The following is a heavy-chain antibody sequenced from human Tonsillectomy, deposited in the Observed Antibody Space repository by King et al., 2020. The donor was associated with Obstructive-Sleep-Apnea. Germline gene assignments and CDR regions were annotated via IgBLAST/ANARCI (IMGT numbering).Heavy chain of an antibody. CDR3: ARGGGLPGIAAAAALFDY. CDR2: IYYSGST. V-gene: IGHV4-59*01. D-gene: IGHD6-13*01. Sequence: VQLQESGPGLVKPSETLSLTCTVSGGSISSYYWSWIRQPPGKGPEWIGYIYYSGSTNYNPSLKSRVTISVDTSKNQFSLKLSSVTAADTAVYYCARGGGLPGIAAAAALFDYWGQGTLVTVSS. CDR1: GGSISSYY. J-gene: IGHJ4*02.